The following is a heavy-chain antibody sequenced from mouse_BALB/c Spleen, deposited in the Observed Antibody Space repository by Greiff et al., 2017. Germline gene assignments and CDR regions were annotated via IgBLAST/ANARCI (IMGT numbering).Heavy chain of an antibody. J-gene: IGHJ3*01. CDR1: GYSFTGYN. D-gene: IGHD2-2*01. CDR3: ARGENGYDEAWFAY. V-gene: IGHV1-39*01. CDR2: IDPYYGGT. Sequence: EVHLVESGPELEKPGASVKISCKASGYSFTGYNMNWVKQSNGKSLEWIGNIDPYYGGTSYNQKFKGKATLTVDKSSSTAYMQLKSLTSEDSAVYYCARGENGYDEAWFAYWGQGTLVTVSA.